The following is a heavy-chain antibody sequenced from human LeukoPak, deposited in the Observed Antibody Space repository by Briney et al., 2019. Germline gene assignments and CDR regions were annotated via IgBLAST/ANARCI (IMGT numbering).Heavy chain of an antibody. V-gene: IGHV3-48*03. J-gene: IGHJ5*02. CDR3: ARDGDSSSWPPGFDP. CDR2: ISSSGSTI. D-gene: IGHD6-13*01. Sequence: GGSLRLSCAASGFTFSSYEMNWVRQAPGKGLEWVSYISSSGSTIYYADSVKGRFTISRDNAKNSLYLQMNSLRAEDTAVYYCARDGDSSSWPPGFDPWGQGTLVTVSS. CDR1: GFTFSSYE.